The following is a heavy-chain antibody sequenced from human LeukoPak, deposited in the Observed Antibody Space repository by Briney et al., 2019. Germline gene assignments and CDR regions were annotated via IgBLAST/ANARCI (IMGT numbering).Heavy chain of an antibody. CDR1: GYTFTGYY. J-gene: IGHJ6*02. Sequence: ASVKVSCKASGYTFTGYYMHWVRQAPGQGLEWMGWINPNSGGTNYAQKFQGWVTMTRDTSISTAYLELSRLRSDDTAVYYWARGPPRDDHRGLYYYYVRDVWAQGTTVTVSS. D-gene: IGHD1-1*01. CDR2: INPNSGGT. V-gene: IGHV1-2*04. CDR3: ARGPPRDDHRGLYYYYVRDV.